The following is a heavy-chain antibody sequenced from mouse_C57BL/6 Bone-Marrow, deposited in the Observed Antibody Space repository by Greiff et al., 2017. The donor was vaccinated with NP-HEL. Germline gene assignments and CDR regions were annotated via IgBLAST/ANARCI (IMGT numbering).Heavy chain of an antibody. CDR3: ALYYGYEEAMDY. CDR1: SYTFTSYW. CDR2: IYPSDSET. Sequence: QVQLQQPGAELVRPGSSVKLSCKASSYTFTSYWMDWVKQRPGQGLEWIGNIYPSDSETHYNQKFKDKATLTVDKSSSTAYMQLSSLTSEDSAVYYCALYYGYEEAMDYWGQGTSVTVSS. J-gene: IGHJ4*01. V-gene: IGHV1-61*01. D-gene: IGHD2-2*01.